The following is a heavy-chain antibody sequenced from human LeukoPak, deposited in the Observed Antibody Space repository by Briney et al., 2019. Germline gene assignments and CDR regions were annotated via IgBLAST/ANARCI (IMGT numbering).Heavy chain of an antibody. V-gene: IGHV3-23*01. CDR1: GFTFSSCA. CDR3: AKAQKYSASGIDY. CDR2: ISGSGDIT. D-gene: IGHD5-12*01. Sequence: GESLRLSCAASGFTFSSCAMSWVRQAPGKGLEWVSGISGSGDITYYADSVKGRFTISRDSSKNTLSLQTHSLRAEDTAVYYCAKAQKYSASGIDYWGQGTLVTVSS. J-gene: IGHJ4*02.